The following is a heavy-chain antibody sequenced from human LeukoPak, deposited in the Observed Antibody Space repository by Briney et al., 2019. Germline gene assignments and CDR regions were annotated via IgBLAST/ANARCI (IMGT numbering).Heavy chain of an antibody. Sequence: SETLSLTCAGYGGSFSGYYWSWIRQPPGKGLEWIGEINHSGSTNYNPSLKSRVTISVDTSKNRFSLKLSSVTAADTAVYYCARAPSSTTVVTRGLDYWGQGTLVTVSS. CDR1: GGSFSGYY. D-gene: IGHD4-23*01. CDR3: ARAPSSTTVVTRGLDY. J-gene: IGHJ4*02. CDR2: INHSGST. V-gene: IGHV4-34*01.